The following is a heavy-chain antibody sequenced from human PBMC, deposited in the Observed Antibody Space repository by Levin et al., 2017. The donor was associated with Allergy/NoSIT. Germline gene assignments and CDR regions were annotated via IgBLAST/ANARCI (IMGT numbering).Heavy chain of an antibody. Sequence: VASVKVSCKASGYIITSNGLIWVRQAPGQGLEWMGWISVYNGNTNYAQKFQGRVTMTTDTSTSTAYMELRSLRSDDTAVYYCARGSYSSGPYNWFDPWGQGTLVTVSS. V-gene: IGHV1-18*01. CDR2: ISVYNGNT. J-gene: IGHJ5*02. CDR3: ARGSYSSGPYNWFDP. D-gene: IGHD6-19*01. CDR1: GYIITSNG.